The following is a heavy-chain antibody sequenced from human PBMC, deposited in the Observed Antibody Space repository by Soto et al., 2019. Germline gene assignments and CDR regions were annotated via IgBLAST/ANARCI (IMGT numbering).Heavy chain of an antibody. CDR3: ARVRIVVVPAAIIPEYFDY. CDR1: GYTFSRYG. D-gene: IGHD2-2*02. Sequence: GASGKVSCKASGYTFSRYGISWVRPAPGQGAGWMGWISAYNGNTNYAQKLQGRVTMTTDTSTSTAYMELRSLRSDDTAVYYCARVRIVVVPAAIIPEYFDYWGQGTLVTVSS. J-gene: IGHJ4*02. CDR2: ISAYNGNT. V-gene: IGHV1-18*01.